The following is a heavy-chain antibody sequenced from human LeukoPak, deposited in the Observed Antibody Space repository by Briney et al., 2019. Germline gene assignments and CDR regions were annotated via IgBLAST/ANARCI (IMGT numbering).Heavy chain of an antibody. V-gene: IGHV4-34*01. CDR2: INHSGST. J-gene: IGHJ4*02. D-gene: IGHD3-3*01. CDR3: ARGLTILDY. Sequence: PSETLSLTCAVYGGSFSGYYWSWIRQPPGKGLEWIGEINHSGSTNYNPSLMSRVTISVDTSKNQFSLKLSSVTAADTAVYYCARGLTILDYWGQGTLVTVSS. CDR1: GGSFSGYY.